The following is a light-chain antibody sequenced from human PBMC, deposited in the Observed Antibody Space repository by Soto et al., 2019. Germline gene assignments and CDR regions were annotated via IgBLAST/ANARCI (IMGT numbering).Light chain of an antibody. CDR2: AAS. J-gene: IGKJ1*01. CDR3: YQSYSPLWT. CDR1: QSISSY. Sequence: DIQMTQSPSSLSASVGDRVTITCRASQSISSYLNWYQQKPGKAPKLLIYAASSLQSGVPSRFSGSGSGTHFTLTITNLQPEDFATYYCYQSYSPLWTFGQGTKVDIK. V-gene: IGKV1-39*01.